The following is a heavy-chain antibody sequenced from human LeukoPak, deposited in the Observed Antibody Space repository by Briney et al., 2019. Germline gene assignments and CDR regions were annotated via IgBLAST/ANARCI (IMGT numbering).Heavy chain of an antibody. D-gene: IGHD2-2*01. V-gene: IGHV1-24*01. Sequence: ASVKVSCKVSGYTLTELSTHWVRQAPGKGLEWMGGFDPEDGETIYAQKFQGRVTMTEDTPTDTAYMELSSLRSEDTAVYYCATAEDIVVAPDYWGQGTLVTVSS. CDR2: FDPEDGET. CDR3: ATAEDIVVAPDY. J-gene: IGHJ4*02. CDR1: GYTLTELS.